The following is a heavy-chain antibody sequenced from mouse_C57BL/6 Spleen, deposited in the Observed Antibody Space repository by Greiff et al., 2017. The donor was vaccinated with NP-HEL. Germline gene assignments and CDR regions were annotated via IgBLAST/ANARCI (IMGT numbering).Heavy chain of an antibody. CDR1: GYTFTSYG. V-gene: IGHV1-81*01. CDR2: IYPRSGYT. D-gene: IGHD1-1*02. Sequence: VQVVESGAELARPGASVKLSCKASGYTFTSYGISWVKQRTGQGLEWIGEIYPRSGYTYYNEKFKGKATLTADKSSSTAYMELRSLTSEDSAVYFCARAVERGFDYWGQGTTLTVSS. CDR3: ARAVERGFDY. J-gene: IGHJ2*01.